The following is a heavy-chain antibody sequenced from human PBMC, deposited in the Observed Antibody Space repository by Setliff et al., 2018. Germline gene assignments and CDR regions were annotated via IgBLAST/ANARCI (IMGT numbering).Heavy chain of an antibody. D-gene: IGHD2-21*02. J-gene: IGHJ5*01. V-gene: IGHV3-30*02. Sequence: TGGSLRLSCAASGFTFSRYGMYWVRQAPGKGLEWVAFIRHEGYNKYYADSVQGRFTISRDNSKNTVYLQMNSLRVEDTAKYYCAKDPNGDYVGAFDSWGRGTLVTVSS. CDR1: GFTFSRYG. CDR3: AKDPNGDYVGAFDS. CDR2: IRHEGYNK.